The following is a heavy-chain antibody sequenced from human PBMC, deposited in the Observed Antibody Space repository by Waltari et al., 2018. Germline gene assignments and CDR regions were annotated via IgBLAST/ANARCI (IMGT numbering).Heavy chain of an antibody. D-gene: IGHD6-13*01. J-gene: IGHJ4*02. Sequence: VKLVQWWAAASKPGSSVRVSCKVSGGTISSYAISWVRQAPGQGLEWMGGIIPIFGTANYAQKFQRRVTITADESTSTAYMELSSLRSEDTAVYYCSRVAAAGGDYWGQGTLVTVSS. V-gene: IGHV1-69*13. CDR1: GGTISSYA. CDR2: IIPIFGTA. CDR3: SRVAAAGGDY.